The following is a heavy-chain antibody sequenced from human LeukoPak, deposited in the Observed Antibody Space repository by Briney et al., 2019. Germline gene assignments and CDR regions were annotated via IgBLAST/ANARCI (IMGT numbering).Heavy chain of an antibody. J-gene: IGHJ4*02. CDR3: ARLGITGTTLYYFDY. V-gene: IGHV5-51*01. CDR2: IYPGDSDT. D-gene: IGHD1-20*01. Sequence: GESLKISCKGSGYTFTTYWIAWVRQMPGKGLEWMGIIYPGDSDTRYSPSFQGQVTISADKSISTAYLQWSSLNASDTAMFYCARLGITGTTLYYFDYWGQGTLVTVSS. CDR1: GYTFTTYW.